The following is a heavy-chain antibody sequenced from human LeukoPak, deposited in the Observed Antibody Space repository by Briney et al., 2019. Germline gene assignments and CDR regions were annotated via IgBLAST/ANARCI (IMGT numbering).Heavy chain of an antibody. CDR3: ARDVRAVDTAMVVWYFDY. J-gene: IGHJ4*02. CDR2: IYYSGST. Sequence: PSETLSLTCTVSGGSISSSSYYWGWIRQPPGKGLEWIGSIYYSGSTYYNPSLKSRVTISVDTSKNQFSLKLSSVTAADTAVYYCARDVRAVDTAMVVWYFDYWGQGTLVTVSS. V-gene: IGHV4-39*07. D-gene: IGHD5-18*01. CDR1: GGSISSSSYY.